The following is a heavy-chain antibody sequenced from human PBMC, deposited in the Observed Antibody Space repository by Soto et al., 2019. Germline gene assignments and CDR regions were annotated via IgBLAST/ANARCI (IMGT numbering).Heavy chain of an antibody. D-gene: IGHD3-22*01. V-gene: IGHV1-69*13. CDR2: IIPIFGTA. Sequence: SVKVSCKASGGTFSSYAISWVRQAPGQGLEWMGGIIPIFGTANYAQKFQGRVTITADESTSTAYMELSSPRSEDTAVYYCARGLESLGYYYDSSAARSGGMDVWRQGTTVTVSS. CDR3: ARGLESLGYYYDSSAARSGGMDV. J-gene: IGHJ6*02. CDR1: GGTFSSYA.